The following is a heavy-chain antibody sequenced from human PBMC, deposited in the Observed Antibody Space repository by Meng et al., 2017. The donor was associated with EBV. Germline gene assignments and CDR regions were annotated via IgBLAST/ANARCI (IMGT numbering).Heavy chain of an antibody. V-gene: IGHV1-69*01. CDR3: ASESGRGFTPDF. D-gene: IGHD3-10*01. J-gene: IGHJ4*02. Sequence: QVKMRQSGAEVRRPGSSVKTSCKTSGGPFRSDAVSWVRQGPGQGLEWLGGLIPMSGAPHYAQKFQDRVTITADEYTRTHYMELSSLRSDDTAMYYCASESGRGFTPDFWGQGTLVTVSS. CDR2: LIPMSGAP. CDR1: GGPFRSDA.